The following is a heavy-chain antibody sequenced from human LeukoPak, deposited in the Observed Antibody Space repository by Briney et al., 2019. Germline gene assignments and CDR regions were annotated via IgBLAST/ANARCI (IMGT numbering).Heavy chain of an antibody. V-gene: IGHV3-30*04. CDR1: GFTFSSYA. Sequence: PGGSLRLSCAASGFTFSSYAMHWVRQAPGKGLEWVAVISYDGSNKYYADSVKGRFTISRDNSKNTLYLQMNRLRAEDTAVYYCARDLLDGSPSYYYDSSGYYTPLDYWGQGTLVTVSS. D-gene: IGHD3-22*01. CDR2: ISYDGSNK. CDR3: ARDLLDGSPSYYYDSSGYYTPLDY. J-gene: IGHJ4*02.